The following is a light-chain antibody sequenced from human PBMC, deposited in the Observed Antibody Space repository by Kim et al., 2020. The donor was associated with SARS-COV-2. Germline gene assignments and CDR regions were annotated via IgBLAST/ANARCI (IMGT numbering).Light chain of an antibody. CDR2: GAS. CDR3: QHYGYPLT. V-gene: IGKV3-20*01. Sequence: LSREESAPPSCTASASVSSSYFAWYQLQPGQPPRLLFYGASSTATGIPDMFSGSGSGTDFTLTISRLEPEDFAVYYCQHYGYPLTFGGGTKVDIK. CDR1: ASVSSSY. J-gene: IGKJ4*01.